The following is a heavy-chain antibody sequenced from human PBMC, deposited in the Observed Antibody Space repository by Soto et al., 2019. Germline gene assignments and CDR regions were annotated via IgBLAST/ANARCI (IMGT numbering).Heavy chain of an antibody. CDR2: IYWDDDK. D-gene: IGHD6-13*01. Sequence: QITLKESGPSLVKPTQTLTLTCTFSGFSLTTNGVGVGWIRQSPGEALEWLALIYWDDDKRYSPSLKSRLTITKDTSKNXXXXXXTXXDSXXXXXXXXXXXXXYSSSWFPDYWGQGTLVTVSS. V-gene: IGHV2-5*02. J-gene: IGHJ4*02. CDR3: XXXXXYSSSWFPDY. CDR1: GFSLTTNGVG.